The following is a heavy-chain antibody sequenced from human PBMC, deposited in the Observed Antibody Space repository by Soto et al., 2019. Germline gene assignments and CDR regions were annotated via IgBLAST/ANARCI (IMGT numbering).Heavy chain of an antibody. CDR1: GDSVSNDNYY. CDR3: ARSQRGRTAFTFDY. Sequence: SETLSLTCAVSGDSVSNDNYYWSWIRQPPGKGLEWIGYIYYSGTTNYNSYLKSRLSLSVDMSKNQFSLKLASVTAADTAVYFCARSQRGRTAFTFDYWGQGALVTAPQ. D-gene: IGHD3-16*01. V-gene: IGHV4-61*01. CDR2: IYYSGTT. J-gene: IGHJ4*02.